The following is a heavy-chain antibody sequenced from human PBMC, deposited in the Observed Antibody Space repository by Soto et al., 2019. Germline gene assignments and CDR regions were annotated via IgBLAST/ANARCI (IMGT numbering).Heavy chain of an antibody. V-gene: IGHV1-2*04. J-gene: IGHJ6*02. D-gene: IGHD4-17*01. CDR2: INPNSGGT. Sequence: ASVKVSCKASGYTFTGYYMHWVRQAPGQGLEWMGWINPNSGGTNYAQKFQGWVTMTRDTSISTAYMELSRLRSDDTAVYYCARLGSTTVTTLVPYGMDVWGQGTTVTVSS. CDR3: ARLGSTTVTTLVPYGMDV. CDR1: GYTFTGYY.